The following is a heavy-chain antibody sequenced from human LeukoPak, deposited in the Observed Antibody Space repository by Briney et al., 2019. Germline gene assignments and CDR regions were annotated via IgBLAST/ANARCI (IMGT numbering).Heavy chain of an antibody. CDR3: ARGDYGDRFVY. Sequence: SETLSLTCTVSGGSISSYYWSWIRQPPGKGLEWIGYIYYSGSTNYNPSLKSRVTISVDTSKNQFSLKLSSVTAADTAVYYCARGDYGDRFVYWGQGTLVTVSS. D-gene: IGHD4-17*01. CDR2: IYYSGST. CDR1: GGSISSYY. J-gene: IGHJ4*02. V-gene: IGHV4-59*01.